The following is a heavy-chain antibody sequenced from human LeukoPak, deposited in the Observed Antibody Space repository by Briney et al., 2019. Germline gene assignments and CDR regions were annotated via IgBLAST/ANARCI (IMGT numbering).Heavy chain of an antibody. Sequence: ASVKVSCKASGYTFTGYYMHWVRQAPGQGLEWMGWISAYNGNTNYAQKLQGRVTMTTDTSTSTAYMELRSLRSDDTAVYYCARDPRGYSYGTIDYWGQGTLVTVSS. CDR1: GYTFTGYY. CDR2: ISAYNGNT. V-gene: IGHV1-18*04. CDR3: ARDPRGYSYGTIDY. D-gene: IGHD5-18*01. J-gene: IGHJ4*02.